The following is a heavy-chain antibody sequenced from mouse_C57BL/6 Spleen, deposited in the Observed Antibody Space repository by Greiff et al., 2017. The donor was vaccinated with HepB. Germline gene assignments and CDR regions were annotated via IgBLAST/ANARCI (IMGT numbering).Heavy chain of an antibody. CDR2: ISYSGST. J-gene: IGHJ1*03. D-gene: IGHD2-14*01. V-gene: IGHV3-8*01. CDR1: GYSITSDY. Sequence: DVQLVESGPGLAKPSQTLSLTCSVTGYSITSDYWNWLRKFPGNKLEYMGYISYSGSTYYNPSLKSRISITRDTSKNQYYLQLNSVTTEDTATYYCAREVRGWYFDVWGTGTTVTVSS. CDR3: AREVRGWYFDV.